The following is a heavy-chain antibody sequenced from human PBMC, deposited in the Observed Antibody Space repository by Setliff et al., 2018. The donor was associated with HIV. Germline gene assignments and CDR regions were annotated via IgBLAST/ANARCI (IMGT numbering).Heavy chain of an antibody. J-gene: IGHJ4*02. D-gene: IGHD3-3*01. CDR2: ISGSGGST. CDR1: GFTFSSYA. CDR3: ARDDNYNFWSGYFVPQYYFDY. V-gene: IGHV3-23*01. Sequence: PGGSLRLSCAASGFTFSSYAMSWVRQAPGKGLEWVSAISGSGGSTYYADSVKGRFTISRDNAKNSLYLQMNSLRAEDTAVYYCARDDNYNFWSGYFVPQYYFDYWGQGTLVTVSS.